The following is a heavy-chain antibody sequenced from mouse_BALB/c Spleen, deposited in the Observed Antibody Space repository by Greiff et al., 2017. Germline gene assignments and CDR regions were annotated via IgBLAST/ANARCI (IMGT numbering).Heavy chain of an antibody. J-gene: IGHJ4*01. CDR3: ARDADVYYGSSYYAMDY. Sequence: QVQLKESGPGLVAASQSLSITCTVSGFSLTSYGVHWVRQPPGKGLEWLGVIWAGGSTNYNSALMSRLSISKDNSKSQVFLKMNSLQTDDTAMYYCARDADVYYGSSYYAMDYWGQGTSVTVSS. V-gene: IGHV2-9*02. CDR1: GFSLTSYG. CDR2: IWAGGST. D-gene: IGHD1-1*01.